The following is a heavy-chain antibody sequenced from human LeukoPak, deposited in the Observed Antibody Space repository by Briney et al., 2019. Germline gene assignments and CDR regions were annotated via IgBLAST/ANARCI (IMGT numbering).Heavy chain of an antibody. CDR2: IYYSGST. Sequence: PSETLSLTCTVSGGSISSYYWSWLRQPPGKGLEWVGYIYYSGSTNYNPSLKSRVTISVDTSKNQFSLKLSSVTAADTAVYYCARDRGYGDSNYYYYYGMDVWGQGTTVTVSS. CDR1: GGSISSYY. D-gene: IGHD4-17*01. CDR3: ARDRGYGDSNYYYYYGMDV. J-gene: IGHJ6*02. V-gene: IGHV4-59*01.